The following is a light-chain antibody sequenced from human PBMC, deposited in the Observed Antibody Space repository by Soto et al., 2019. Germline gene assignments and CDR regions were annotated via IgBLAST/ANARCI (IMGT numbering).Light chain of an antibody. CDR1: SSNIGAGYD. CDR3: QSYDSSLSGSVV. Sequence: QSVLTQPPSVSGAPGQRVTISCTGSSSNIGAGYDVHWYQQLPGTAPKHLIYGNSNRPSGVPDRFSGSKSGTSASLAITGLQAEDEADYYCQSYDSSLSGSVVFGGGTQVTVL. J-gene: IGLJ2*01. CDR2: GNS. V-gene: IGLV1-40*01.